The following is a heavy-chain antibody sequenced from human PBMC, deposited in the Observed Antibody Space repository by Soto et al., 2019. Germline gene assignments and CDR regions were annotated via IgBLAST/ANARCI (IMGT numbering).Heavy chain of an antibody. CDR2: IIPIFGTA. J-gene: IGHJ4*02. CDR3: ARAPPGSSSFCY. V-gene: IGHV1-69*13. Sequence: GASVKVSCKASGGTFSSYDISWVRQAPGQGLEWMGGIIPIFGTANYAQKFQGRVTITADESTSTAYMELSSLRSEDTAVYYCARAPPGSSSFCYWGRGSLFAVSS. D-gene: IGHD6-6*01. CDR1: GGTFSSYD.